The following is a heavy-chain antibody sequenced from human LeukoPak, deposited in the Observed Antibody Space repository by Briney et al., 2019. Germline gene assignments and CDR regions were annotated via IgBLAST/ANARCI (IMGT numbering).Heavy chain of an antibody. CDR3: ARDMGIEYSSPGTQADY. CDR1: GYTFTSYG. Sequence: ASVKVSCKASGYTFTSYGISWVRQAPGQGLEWMGWISAYNGNTNYAQKLQGRVTMTTDTSTSTAYMELRSLRSDDTAVYYCARDMGIEYSSPGTQADYWGQGTLVTVSS. J-gene: IGHJ4*02. CDR2: ISAYNGNT. V-gene: IGHV1-18*01. D-gene: IGHD6-6*01.